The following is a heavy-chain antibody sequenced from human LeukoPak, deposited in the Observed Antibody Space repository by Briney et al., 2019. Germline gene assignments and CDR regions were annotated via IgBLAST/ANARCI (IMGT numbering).Heavy chain of an antibody. CDR1: GGSLSRYY. CDR2: IYNSGST. D-gene: IGHD4-17*01. J-gene: IGHJ4*02. Sequence: SETLSLTCTVSGGSLSRYYWSWIRRPPGKGLEWIGYIYNSGSTNYNPSLKSRVTISVDTSKNQFSLKLSFVTAADTAVYYCASRYPYDYGGNFDYWGRGTLVTVSS. CDR3: ASRYPYDYGGNFDY. V-gene: IGHV4-59*08.